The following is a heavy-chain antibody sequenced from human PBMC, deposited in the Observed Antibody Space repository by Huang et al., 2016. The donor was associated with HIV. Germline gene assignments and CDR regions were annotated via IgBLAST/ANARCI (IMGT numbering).Heavy chain of an antibody. D-gene: IGHD5-12*01. J-gene: IGHJ6*03. V-gene: IGHV3-30-3*01. CDR1: RFTFSNYA. Sequence: QVQLVESGGGVVQPGRSLRLSCAASRFTFSNYAMHWVRQAPGKGLEWVAVISNDGSNKYYADSVKGRFTISRDNSKNTLYLQMNSLRAEDTAVYYCARDLWLRDLYYYYHMDVWGKGTTVTVSS. CDR3: ARDLWLRDLYYYYHMDV. CDR2: ISNDGSNK.